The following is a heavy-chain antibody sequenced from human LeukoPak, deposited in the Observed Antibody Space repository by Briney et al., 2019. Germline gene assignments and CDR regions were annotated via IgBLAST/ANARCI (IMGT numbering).Heavy chain of an antibody. CDR1: GGSISSSSYY. Sequence: ETLSLTCTVSGGSISSSSYYWGWIRQPPGKGLEWVSSISFSETSTNYADSVKGRFTISRDNSKNTLYLQMNRLRAEDTAVYYCAKIDRLLKSGGFDYWGQGILVTVSS. CDR2: ISFSETST. V-gene: IGHV3-23*01. J-gene: IGHJ4*02. CDR3: AKIDRLLKSGGFDY. D-gene: IGHD2-2*01.